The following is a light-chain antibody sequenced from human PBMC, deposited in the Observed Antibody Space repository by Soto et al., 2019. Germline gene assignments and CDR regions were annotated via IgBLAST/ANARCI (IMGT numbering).Light chain of an antibody. CDR1: QGIRNY. CDR2: SAS. Sequence: IQLTQSPSSLSASVGDRVTITCRASQGIRNYLAWYQQKPGQAPKLLIYSASTLQSGVPARFSGSGSGTDFTLTISSLQPEDFATYYCQQSYSAPRTFGPGTKLDIK. J-gene: IGKJ3*01. CDR3: QQSYSAPRT. V-gene: IGKV1-39*01.